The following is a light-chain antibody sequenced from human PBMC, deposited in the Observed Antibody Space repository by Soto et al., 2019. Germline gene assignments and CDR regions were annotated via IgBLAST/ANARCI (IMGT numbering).Light chain of an antibody. CDR3: QQRNSYPLT. J-gene: IGKJ4*01. Sequence: DIPLTQSPSFLSASVGDRVPITCRASQGISKYLAWYQQKAGNAPKLLIYAASTLQSGVPSRFSGSGSGTEFTLTISSLQPDDFATYYCQQRNSYPLTVGGGTKVEIK. CDR2: AAS. CDR1: QGISKY. V-gene: IGKV1-9*01.